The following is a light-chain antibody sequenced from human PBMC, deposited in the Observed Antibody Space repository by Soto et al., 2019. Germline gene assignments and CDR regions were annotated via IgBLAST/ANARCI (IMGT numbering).Light chain of an antibody. J-gene: IGKJ5*01. CDR3: QQRSRNLPPVT. CDR2: DAS. CDR1: QSVSSY. V-gene: IGKV3-11*01. Sequence: IVLTQSPATLSLSPGERATLSCRASQSVSSYLAWYQQKPGQAHRLLIYDASNRATGIPARFSGSGSGTDFTLTINSLEPEDVAVYYWQQRSRNLPPVTFGQGTRLEIK.